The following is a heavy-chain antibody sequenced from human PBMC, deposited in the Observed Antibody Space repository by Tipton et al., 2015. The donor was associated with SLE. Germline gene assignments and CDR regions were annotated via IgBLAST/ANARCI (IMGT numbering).Heavy chain of an antibody. D-gene: IGHD3-3*01. CDR2: ISYDGSKK. CDR3: ARLRFLEWSGGDAFDI. Sequence: SLRLSCAASGFTFSTYGMHWVRQAPGKGLEWVAVISYDGSKKYYADSVRGRFTISRDNAKNSLYLQMNSLRTDDTAVYYCARLRFLEWSGGDAFDIWGQGTKVTVSS. V-gene: IGHV3-30*03. CDR1: GFTFSTYG. J-gene: IGHJ3*02.